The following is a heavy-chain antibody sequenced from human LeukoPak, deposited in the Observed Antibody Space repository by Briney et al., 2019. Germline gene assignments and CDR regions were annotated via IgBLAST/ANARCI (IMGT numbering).Heavy chain of an antibody. J-gene: IGHJ4*02. CDR3: ARGEEGRFDY. Sequence: SETLSLTCAVSGGSISSGGYSWSWIRQPPGKGLEWIGYIYHSGSTYYNPSLKSRATISVDRSKNQFSLKLSSVTAADTAVYYCARGEEGRFDYWGQGTLVTVSS. CDR1: GGSISSGGYS. D-gene: IGHD1-26*01. V-gene: IGHV4-30-2*01. CDR2: IYHSGST.